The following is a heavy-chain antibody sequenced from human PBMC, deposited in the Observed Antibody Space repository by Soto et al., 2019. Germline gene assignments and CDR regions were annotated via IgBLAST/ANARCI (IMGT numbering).Heavy chain of an antibody. Sequence: GGSLRLSCAASGFTFSSYGMHWVRQAPGKGLEWVAVIWYDGNIKYYADSVKGRFTISRDNSKYTLFLQMNSLRAEDTAVYYCARVSEGGSYYGGLDYWGQGTLVTVSS. CDR3: ARVSEGGSYYGGLDY. V-gene: IGHV3-33*01. D-gene: IGHD1-26*01. CDR1: GFTFSSYG. CDR2: IWYDGNIK. J-gene: IGHJ4*02.